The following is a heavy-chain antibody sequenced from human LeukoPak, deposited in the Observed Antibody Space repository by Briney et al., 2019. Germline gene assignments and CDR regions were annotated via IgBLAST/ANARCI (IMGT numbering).Heavy chain of an antibody. CDR1: GGSISSSSYY. Sequence: SETLSLTCTVSGGSISSSSYYWGWIRQPPGKGLEWIGSIYYSGSTYYNPSLKSRVTISVDTSKNQFSLKLGSVTAADTAVYYCARRDFWSGYFGYWGQGTLVTVSS. CDR3: ARRDFWSGYFGY. CDR2: IYYSGST. J-gene: IGHJ4*02. D-gene: IGHD3-3*01. V-gene: IGHV4-39*01.